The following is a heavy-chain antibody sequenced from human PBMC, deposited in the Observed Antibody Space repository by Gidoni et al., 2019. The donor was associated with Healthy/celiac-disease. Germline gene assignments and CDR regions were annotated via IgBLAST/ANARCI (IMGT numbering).Heavy chain of an antibody. J-gene: IGHJ5*02. D-gene: IGHD3-22*01. CDR3: SKRHLQYYYDSSGYHGWFDP. V-gene: IGHV3-49*05. CDR2: IRSKAYGGTT. CDR1: GFTFGDYG. Sequence: EVQLVESGGGLVKPGRSLRLSCTASGFTFGDYGMSWFRQAPGKGLEWVGFIRSKAYGGTTDYAASVKGRFTISRDDSESIAYLQMNSLKTEDTAVYYCSKRHLQYYYDSSGYHGWFDPWGQGTLVTVSS.